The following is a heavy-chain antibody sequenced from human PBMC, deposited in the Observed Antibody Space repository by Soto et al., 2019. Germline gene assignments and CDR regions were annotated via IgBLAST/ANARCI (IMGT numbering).Heavy chain of an antibody. J-gene: IGHJ6*02. D-gene: IGHD2-21*01. V-gene: IGHV1-2*02. Sequence: QVQLVQSGAEVKKPGASVKVSCKASGYTFTGYYMHWVRQAPGQGLEWMGWINPNSGGTNYAQKFQGRVTMTRDKSISTAYMELSRLRSDDTAVYYCARIGSCDSRTWYYYGMDVWGQGTTVTVSS. CDR1: GYTFTGYY. CDR3: ARIGSCDSRTWYYYGMDV. CDR2: INPNSGGT.